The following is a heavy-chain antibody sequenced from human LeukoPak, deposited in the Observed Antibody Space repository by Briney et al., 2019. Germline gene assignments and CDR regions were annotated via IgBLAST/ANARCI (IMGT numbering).Heavy chain of an antibody. V-gene: IGHV3-69-1*01. CDR3: ARVRELKQYSYYYMDV. CDR2: ITSSNTI. J-gene: IGHJ6*03. D-gene: IGHD3-10*01. Sequence: PWGSPRLSCAASGFPFINYNMNWIRQAPGKGLEWISYITSSNTIYYAASVKGRFTISRDNAKNSLYLQMNSLRAEDTAVYFCARVRELKQYSYYYMDVWGKATMVTVSS. CDR1: GFPFINYN.